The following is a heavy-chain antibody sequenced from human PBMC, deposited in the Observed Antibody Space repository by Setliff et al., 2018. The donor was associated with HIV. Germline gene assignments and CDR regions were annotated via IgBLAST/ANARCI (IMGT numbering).Heavy chain of an antibody. CDR3: ATSLPPGLIYVYDAFDI. CDR2: IKCSGSYI. V-gene: IGHV3-21*01. Sequence: GGSLRLSCVDSGFTVCSSALNWDRQGPGKGLEWVSTIKCSGSYIYYADSAKGRFTISRDHAKNSLYLQMNSLRAEDKAVYYCATSLPPGLIYVYDAFDIWGQGTMVTVSS. J-gene: IGHJ3*02. CDR1: GFTVCSSA. D-gene: IGHD3-10*01.